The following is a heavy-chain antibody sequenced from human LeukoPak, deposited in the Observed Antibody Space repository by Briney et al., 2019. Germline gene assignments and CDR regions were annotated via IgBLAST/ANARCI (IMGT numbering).Heavy chain of an antibody. CDR2: IYYSGST. CDR3: ACTAYYYDSSGYYLGNWFDP. CDR1: GGSISSYY. V-gene: IGHV4-59*08. D-gene: IGHD3-22*01. J-gene: IGHJ5*02. Sequence: SETLSLTCTVSGGSISSYYWSWIRQPPGKGLEWIGYIYYSGSTNYNPSLKSRVTISVDTSKNQFSLKLSSVTAADTAVYYCACTAYYYDSSGYYLGNWFDPWGQGTLVTVS.